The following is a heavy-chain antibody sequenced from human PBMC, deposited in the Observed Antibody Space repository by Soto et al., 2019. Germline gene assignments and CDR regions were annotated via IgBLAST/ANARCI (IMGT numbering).Heavy chain of an antibody. CDR1: GFTFSSYA. D-gene: IGHD3-10*01. V-gene: IGHV3-23*01. CDR2: ISGSGNKT. Sequence: EVQLLESGGGLVQPGGSLRLSCAASGFTFSSYAMSWVRQAPGKGLEWVSGISGSGNKTHYADSVKGRLTISRDNSKNKLNLQMNSLRAEDTAVYYCATLYGPHTRNGMDVWGEGTTVTVSS. J-gene: IGHJ6*04. CDR3: ATLYGPHTRNGMDV.